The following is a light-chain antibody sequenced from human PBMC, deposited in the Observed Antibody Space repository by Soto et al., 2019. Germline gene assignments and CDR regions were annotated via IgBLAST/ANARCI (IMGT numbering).Light chain of an antibody. CDR1: QDISNY. CDR2: DAS. J-gene: IGKJ4*01. V-gene: IGKV1-33*01. CDR3: QQYDNLLT. Sequence: DIQMTQSPSSLSASVGDRVTITCQASQDISNYLNWYQQKPGKAPKLLIYDASNLETGVPSRFSGNGSGTDFTFSISSLQPEDIATYYCQQYDNLLTFGGGTKVEIK.